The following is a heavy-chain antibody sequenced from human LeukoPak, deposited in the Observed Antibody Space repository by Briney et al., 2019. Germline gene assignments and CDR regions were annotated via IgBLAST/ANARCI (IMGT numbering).Heavy chain of an antibody. CDR3: AHWGSSGPFDY. CDR2: ISGSGGIT. CDR1: GFTFAGYA. D-gene: IGHD6-6*01. V-gene: IGHV3-23*01. J-gene: IGHJ4*02. Sequence: GGTLRLSCAASGFTFAGYAMTWVRQAPGKGLEWVSLISGSGGITYYADVVRGRCIISRKNSKHALYLPMNSLRAADTAVYYRAHWGSSGPFDYWGQGTLVTVSS.